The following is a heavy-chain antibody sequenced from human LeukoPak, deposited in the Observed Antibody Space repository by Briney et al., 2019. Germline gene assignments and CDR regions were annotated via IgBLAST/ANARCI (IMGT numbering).Heavy chain of an antibody. V-gene: IGHV1-8*01. J-gene: IGHJ4*02. CDR3: ARGYCSGGSCYLYYFDY. CDR1: GYTFTSYD. Sequence: ASVKVSCKASGYTFTSYDINWVRQATGQGLEWMGWINPNSGNTGYAQKFQGRVTMTRNTSISTAYMELSSLKSEDTAVYYCARGYCSGGSCYLYYFDYWGQGTLVTVSS. CDR2: INPNSGNT. D-gene: IGHD2-15*01.